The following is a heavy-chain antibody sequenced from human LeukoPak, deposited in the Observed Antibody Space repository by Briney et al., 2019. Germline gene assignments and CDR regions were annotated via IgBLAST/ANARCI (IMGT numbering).Heavy chain of an antibody. V-gene: IGHV4-39*07. CDR3: VFGYCSGGSCYSANDAFDI. D-gene: IGHD2-15*01. Sequence: PSETLSLTCTVSGGSISSSSYYWGWIRQPPGKGLEWIGSIYHSGSTYYNPSLKSRVTISVDTSKNQFSLKLSSVTAADTAVYYCVFGYCSGGSCYSANDAFDIWGQGTMVTVSS. CDR2: IYHSGST. J-gene: IGHJ3*02. CDR1: GGSISSSSYY.